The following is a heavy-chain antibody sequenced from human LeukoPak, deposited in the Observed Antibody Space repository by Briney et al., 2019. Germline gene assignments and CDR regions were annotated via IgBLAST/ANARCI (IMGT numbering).Heavy chain of an antibody. V-gene: IGHV4-59*01. J-gene: IGHJ4*02. CDR3: ARTQARLLLDY. CDR1: GGAISDYY. Sequence: KTSETLSLTCTVSGGAISDYYWSWIRQPPGKGPEWIGYIYYSGSTNYNPSLKSRVAISVDTSKNQFSLKLSSVTAADTAVYYCARTQARLLLDYWGQGTLVTVSS. CDR2: IYYSGST. D-gene: IGHD2-15*01.